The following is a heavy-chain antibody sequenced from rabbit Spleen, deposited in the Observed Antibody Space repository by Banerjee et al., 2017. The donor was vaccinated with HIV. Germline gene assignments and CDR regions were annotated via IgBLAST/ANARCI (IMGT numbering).Heavy chain of an antibody. V-gene: IGHV1S40*01. CDR1: EFSFSSNYY. CDR3: ARGGDFSYRGGDLGSGIQGDYFNL. CDR2: IYFDRGDIT. J-gene: IGHJ4*01. Sequence: QSLEESGGDLVKPGASLTLTCAASEFSFSSNYYICWVRQAPGKGPEWIACIYFDRGDITTYASWARGRFTISKTSSTTVTLQMTSLTAADTATYFCARGGDFSYRGGDLGSGIQGDYFNLWGQGTLVTVS. D-gene: IGHD6-1*01.